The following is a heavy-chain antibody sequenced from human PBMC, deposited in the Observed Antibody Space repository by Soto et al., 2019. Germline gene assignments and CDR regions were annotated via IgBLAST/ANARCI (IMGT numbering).Heavy chain of an antibody. CDR2: SSNSGSFT. D-gene: IGHD1-1*01. V-gene: IGHV3-11*06. Sequence: XGSLRLSCTASGFTLSDKYISWIRQAPGKGLEWIGYSSNSGSFTRYADSVKGRFSISRDNAKNSLYLQINSLGGDDTAIYYCVKSGDNYNALDYWGQGSPVTVSS. J-gene: IGHJ4*02. CDR3: VKSGDNYNALDY. CDR1: GFTLSDKY.